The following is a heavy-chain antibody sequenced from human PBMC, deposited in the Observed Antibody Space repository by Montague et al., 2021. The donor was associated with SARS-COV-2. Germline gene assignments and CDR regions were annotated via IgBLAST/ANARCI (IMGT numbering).Heavy chain of an antibody. Sequence: SETLSLTCLFSPRSHCRRNWAWIRKPPVKTPVWIGYVYYTWGTKYNPSLKSRVTMSVDTPKNRFSLSLRSLTAADTAVYYCARAQNTCFIANCVNYFDIWGLGALVTVSS. CDR3: ARAQNTCFIANCVNYFDI. CDR2: VYYTWGT. V-gene: IGHV4-59*11. D-gene: IGHD1-1*01. J-gene: IGHJ4*02. CDR1: PRSHCRRN.